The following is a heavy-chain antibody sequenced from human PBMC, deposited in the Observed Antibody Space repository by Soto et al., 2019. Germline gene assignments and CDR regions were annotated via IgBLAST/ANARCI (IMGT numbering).Heavy chain of an antibody. D-gene: IGHD2-15*01. J-gene: IGHJ5*02. V-gene: IGHV3-66*01. CDR1: GFTVSSNY. CDR3: ARDHCSGGSCYDWYWFDP. Sequence: GGSLRLSCAASGFTVSSNYMSWVRQAPGKGLEWVSVIYSGGSTYYADSVKGRFTISRDNSKNTLYLQMNSLRAEDTAVYYCARDHCSGGSCYDWYWFDPWGQGTLVTVSS. CDR2: IYSGGST.